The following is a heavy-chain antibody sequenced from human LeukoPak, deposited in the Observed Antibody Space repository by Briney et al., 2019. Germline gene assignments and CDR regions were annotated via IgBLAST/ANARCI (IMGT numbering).Heavy chain of an antibody. CDR3: AKGEYSSGWRSWFDP. CDR2: IRGSGVST. CDR1: GFTFSSYA. Sequence: GGSLRLSCAVSGFTFSSYAMSWVRQAPGKWVEWVSSIRGSGVSTYYADSVKGRFTVSRDNSKNTLYLQMNSLRAEDTAVYYCAKGEYSSGWRSWFDPWGQGTLVTVSS. V-gene: IGHV3-23*01. J-gene: IGHJ5*02. D-gene: IGHD6-19*01.